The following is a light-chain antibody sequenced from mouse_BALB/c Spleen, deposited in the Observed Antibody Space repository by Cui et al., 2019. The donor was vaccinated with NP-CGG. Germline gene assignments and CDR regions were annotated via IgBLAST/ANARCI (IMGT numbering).Light chain of an antibody. CDR3: ALWYSNHWM. V-gene: IGLV1*01. CDR2: GTN. J-gene: IGLJ1*01. Sequence: QADVTQESELTTSPGETVTLTCRSSTGAVTTSNYANWVQEKPDHLFTGLIGGTNNRAPGVPARFSGSLIGDKAALTITGAQTEDEAIYFCALWYSNHWMFGGGTKLTVL. CDR1: TGAVTTSNY.